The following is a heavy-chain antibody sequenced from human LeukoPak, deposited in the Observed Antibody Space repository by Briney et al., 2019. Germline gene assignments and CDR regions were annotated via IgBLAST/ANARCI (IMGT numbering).Heavy chain of an antibody. CDR1: GFTFSQYC. J-gene: IGHJ4*02. CDR3: ATSDYYDSGRGGVSPSDH. CDR2: IIQDGSGK. V-gene: IGHV3-7*01. D-gene: IGHD3-10*01. Sequence: PGGSLRLSCAASGFTFSQYCMTWVRQAPGKGLEWVAEIIQDGSGKYYGDSVKGRFTISRDNAKNSVYLQMNSLRAEDTGVYYCATSDYYDSGRGGVSPSDHWGQGTLVTVSS.